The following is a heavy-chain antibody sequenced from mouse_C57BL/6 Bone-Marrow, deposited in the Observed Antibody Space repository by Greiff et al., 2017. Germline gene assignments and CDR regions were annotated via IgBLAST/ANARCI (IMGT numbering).Heavy chain of an antibody. V-gene: IGHV1-39*01. CDR2: LHPNYGTT. CDR1: GYSFTDYN. CDR3: ARPSSYYGSSFWFAY. Sequence: LQLVASGPELVQPGASVKISCQASGYSFTDYNMNWVKPSNGTSLAWIGVLHPNYGTTSYNQKFKGKATLTVDQSSSTAYMPLHSLTSEDSAVYYCARPSSYYGSSFWFAYWGQGTLGTGSA. J-gene: IGHJ3*01. D-gene: IGHD1-1*01.